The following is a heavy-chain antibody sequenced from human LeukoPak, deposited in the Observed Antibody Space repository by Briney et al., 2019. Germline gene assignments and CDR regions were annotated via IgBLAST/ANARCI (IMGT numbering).Heavy chain of an antibody. D-gene: IGHD3-10*01. J-gene: IGHJ4*02. V-gene: IGHV3-23*01. CDR3: AKKYTKAKYYYGSGSYFDY. CDR2: ISGSGGST. Sequence: PGGSLRLSCAASGFTFSSYGMSWVRQAPGKGLEWVSAISGSGGSTYYADSVKGRFTISRDNSKNTLYLQMNSLGAEDTAVYYCAKKYTKAKYYYGSGSYFDYWGQGTLVTVSS. CDR1: GFTFSSYG.